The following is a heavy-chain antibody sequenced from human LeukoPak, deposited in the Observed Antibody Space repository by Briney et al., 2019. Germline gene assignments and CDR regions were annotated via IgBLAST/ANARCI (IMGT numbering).Heavy chain of an antibody. CDR3: ARHGIVVVVAATYYYYGMDV. V-gene: IGHV1-18*01. CDR2: SSAYNVNT. D-gene: IGHD2-15*01. CDR1: GYTFTSYG. Sequence: ASVNVSCKPSGYTFTSYGIRWVRQAPAQGLEWMGWSSAYNVNTNYAQKLQGRVTMTTDTSTSTAYMELRSLRSDDTAVYYCARHGIVVVVAATYYYYGMDVWGQGTTVTVSS. J-gene: IGHJ6*02.